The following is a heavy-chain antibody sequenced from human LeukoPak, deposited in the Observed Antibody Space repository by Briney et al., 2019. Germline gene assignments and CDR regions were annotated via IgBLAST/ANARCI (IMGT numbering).Heavy chain of an antibody. CDR1: GFAFSSYA. CDR3: ARAREWLLLPFDY. D-gene: IGHD3-22*01. Sequence: GGSLRLSCAASGFAFSSYALHRVRQAPGKGLEWVAVISYEGSNKYYADSVKGRFTISRDNSKNTLYLQMNSLRAEDTAVYYCARAREWLLLPFDYWGQGTLVTVSS. CDR2: ISYEGSNK. J-gene: IGHJ4*02. V-gene: IGHV3-30-3*01.